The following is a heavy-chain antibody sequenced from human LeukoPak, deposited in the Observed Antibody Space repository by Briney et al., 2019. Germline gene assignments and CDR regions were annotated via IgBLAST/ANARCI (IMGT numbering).Heavy chain of an antibody. CDR3: VRDTKDY. D-gene: IGHD2-8*01. V-gene: IGHV3-48*03. CDR1: GFTFSSYE. CDR2: ITTTGDRI. Sequence: PGGSLRLSCVASGFTFSSYEMNWVRQAPGKGLEWIAYITTTGDRIQYADSVKGRFTISRDNTKNSLYLQLNSLRADDTAIYYCVRDTKDYWGQGTLVTVSS. J-gene: IGHJ4*02.